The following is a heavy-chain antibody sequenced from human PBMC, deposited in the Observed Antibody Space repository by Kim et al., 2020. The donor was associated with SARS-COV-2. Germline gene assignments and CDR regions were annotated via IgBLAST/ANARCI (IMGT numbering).Heavy chain of an antibody. J-gene: IGHJ4*02. Sequence: YADSVKGRFTISRDNSKNTLYLQMNSLRAEDTAVYYCAKDTTMVRGLFDYWGQGTLVTVSS. V-gene: IGHV3-30*02. CDR3: AKDTTMVRGLFDY. D-gene: IGHD3-10*01.